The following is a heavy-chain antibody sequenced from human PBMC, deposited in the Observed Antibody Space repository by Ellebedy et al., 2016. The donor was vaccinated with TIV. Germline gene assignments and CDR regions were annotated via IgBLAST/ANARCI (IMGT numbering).Heavy chain of an antibody. CDR1: GFTFSSYA. V-gene: IGHV3-23*01. CDR2: ISGSGGST. Sequence: GESLKISCAASGFTFSSYAMSWVRQAPGKGLEWVSAISGSGGSTYYADSVKGRFTISRDNSKNTLYLQMKSLRAEDTAVYYCAKDVGSSWYFPGCYYGMDVWGQGTKVTVSS. CDR3: AKDVGSSWYFPGCYYGMDV. J-gene: IGHJ6*02. D-gene: IGHD6-13*01.